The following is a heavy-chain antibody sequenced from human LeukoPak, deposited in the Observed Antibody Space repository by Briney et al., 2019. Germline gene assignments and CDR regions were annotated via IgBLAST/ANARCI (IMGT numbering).Heavy chain of an antibody. CDR3: ARDYYHDSSGYCCSVY. CDR1: GFTFSSYW. CDR2: IKQDGNEK. D-gene: IGHD3-22*01. V-gene: IGHV3-7*01. Sequence: PGWSLSLSCAASGFTFSSYWMGWVRPAPGKGLEWVANIKQDGNEKYYVGPVKGRLTNSKDHAKTSPYLQMNSLRAEDTAVYYCARDYYHDSSGYCCSVYWGQGTLVTVSS. J-gene: IGHJ4*02.